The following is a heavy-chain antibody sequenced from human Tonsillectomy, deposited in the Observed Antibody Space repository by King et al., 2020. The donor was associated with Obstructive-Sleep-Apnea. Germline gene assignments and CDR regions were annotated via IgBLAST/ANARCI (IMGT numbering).Heavy chain of an antibody. J-gene: IGHJ4*02. CDR3: VKGALVRGVPSGDYFDY. CDR2: ISSNGGST. CDR1: GFTFSSYA. V-gene: IGHV3-64D*06. Sequence: VQLVESGGGLVQPGGSLRLSCSASGFTFSSYAMHWVRQAPGKGLEYVSAISSNGGSTYYADSVKGRFTISRDNSKNTLYLQMSSLRAEDTAVYYCVKGALVRGVPSGDYFDYWGQGTLVTVSS. D-gene: IGHD3-10*01.